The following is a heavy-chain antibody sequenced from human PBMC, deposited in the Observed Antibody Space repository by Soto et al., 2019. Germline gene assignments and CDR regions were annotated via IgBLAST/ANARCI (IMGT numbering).Heavy chain of an antibody. CDR1: GFTFSSYG. V-gene: IGHV3-30*18. Sequence: QVQLVESGGGVVQPGRSLRLSCAASGFTFSSYGMHWVRQAPGKGLERVAVISYVGSNKYYADSVKGRFTISRDNYNNTLYLQMNSLRAEATAVHSFAKGAHYYDSSGPAGYWGQGTLVTVSS. D-gene: IGHD3-22*01. CDR2: ISYVGSNK. CDR3: AKGAHYYDSSGPAGY. J-gene: IGHJ4*02.